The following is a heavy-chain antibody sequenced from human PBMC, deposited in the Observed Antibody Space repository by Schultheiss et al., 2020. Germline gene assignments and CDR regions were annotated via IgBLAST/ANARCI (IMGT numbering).Heavy chain of an antibody. CDR2: LPYNGHEK. Sequence: GGSLRLSCAASGFTFSSYGMHWVRQAPGKGLEWVAVLPYNGHEKYYADSVSGRFTISRDDPKNTLSLQMNGLRDEDTAVYYCVKGAWYASTNDGYWGQGTLVTVAS. J-gene: IGHJ4*02. CDR1: GFTFSSYG. V-gene: IGHV3-30*12. CDR3: VKGAWYASTNDGY. D-gene: IGHD5/OR15-5a*01.